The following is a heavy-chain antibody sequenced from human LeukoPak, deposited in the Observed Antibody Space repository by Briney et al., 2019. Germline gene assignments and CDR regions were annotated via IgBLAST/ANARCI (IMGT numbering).Heavy chain of an antibody. CDR1: GFTFSSYS. Sequence: PGGSLRLSCAASGFTFSSYSMNWVRQAPGKGLEWVSSISSSSSYIYYADSVKGRFTISRDNAKNSLYLQMNSLRAEDTAVYYCARVPPRYGDYYFDYWGQGTLVTVSS. CDR3: ARVPPRYGDYYFDY. J-gene: IGHJ4*02. D-gene: IGHD4-17*01. V-gene: IGHV3-21*01. CDR2: ISSSSSYI.